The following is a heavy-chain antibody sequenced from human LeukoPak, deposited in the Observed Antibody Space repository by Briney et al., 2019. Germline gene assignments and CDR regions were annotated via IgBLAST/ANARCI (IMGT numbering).Heavy chain of an antibody. Sequence: SETLSLTCTVSGYSISSGYYWSWIRQPAGKGLEWIGRIYTSGSTNYNPSLKSRVTMSVDTSKNQFSLKLSSVTAADTAVYYCARGGNWGSEFDPWGQGTLVTVSS. CDR1: GYSISSGYY. J-gene: IGHJ5*02. CDR2: IYTSGST. V-gene: IGHV4-4*07. D-gene: IGHD7-27*01. CDR3: ARGGNWGSEFDP.